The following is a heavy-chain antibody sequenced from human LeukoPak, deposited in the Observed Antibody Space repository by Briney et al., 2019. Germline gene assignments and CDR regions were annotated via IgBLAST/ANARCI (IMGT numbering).Heavy chain of an antibody. CDR3: APGGPGYYFDY. D-gene: IGHD3-10*01. Sequence: GGSLRLSCVVSGFTFSSSWMSWVRQAPGKGLEWVANIKQDGSEKYYVDSVKGRFTISRDNAKNSLYLQMNSLRAEDTAVYYCAPGGPGYYFDYWGQGTVVTVSS. CDR1: GFTFSSSW. V-gene: IGHV3-7*05. J-gene: IGHJ4*02. CDR2: IKQDGSEK.